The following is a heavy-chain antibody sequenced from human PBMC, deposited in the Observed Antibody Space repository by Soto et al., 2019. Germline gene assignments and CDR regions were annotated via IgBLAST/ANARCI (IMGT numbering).Heavy chain of an antibody. V-gene: IGHV4-34*01. J-gene: IGHJ4*02. D-gene: IGHD5-12*01. Sequence: SETLSLTCAVYGGSFSGYYWSWIRQPPGKGLEWIGEINHSGSTNYNPSLKSRVTISVDTSKNQFSLKLSSVTAADTAVYYCARGQSLATKLSIASHTYDYWGQGTLVTVSS. CDR2: INHSGST. CDR3: ARGQSLATKLSIASHTYDY. CDR1: GGSFSGYY.